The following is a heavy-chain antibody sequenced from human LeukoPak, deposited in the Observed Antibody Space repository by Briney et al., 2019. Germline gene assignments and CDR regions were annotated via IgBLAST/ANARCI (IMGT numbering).Heavy chain of an antibody. CDR3: AKGASVAGLDY. CDR2: ISSGGGYT. J-gene: IGHJ4*02. CDR1: GFTFSSYA. V-gene: IGHV3-23*01. D-gene: IGHD6-19*01. Sequence: PGGSLRLSCAASGFTFSSYAMSWVRQAPGKGLQWVPAISSGGGYTYYADSVKGRFTISRDNSKNTLYLQMNSLRAEDTAVYYCAKGASVAGLDYWGQGTLVTVSS.